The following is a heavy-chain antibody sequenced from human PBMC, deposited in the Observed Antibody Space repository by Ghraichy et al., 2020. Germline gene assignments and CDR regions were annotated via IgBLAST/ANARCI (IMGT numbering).Heavy chain of an antibody. CDR3: ARVVVVPAAEGGAEAYFDL. J-gene: IGHJ2*01. V-gene: IGHV4-34*01. CDR1: GGSFSGYY. CDR2: INHSGST. Sequence: SETLSLTCAVYGGSFSGYYWSWIRQPPGKGLEWIGEINHSGSTNYNPSLKSRVTISVDTSKNQLSLKLSSVTAADTAVYYCARVVVVPAAEGGAEAYFDLCGRGTLVTVSS. D-gene: IGHD2-2*01.